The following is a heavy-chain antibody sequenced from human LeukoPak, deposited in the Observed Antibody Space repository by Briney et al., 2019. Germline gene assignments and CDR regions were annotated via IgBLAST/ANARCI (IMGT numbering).Heavy chain of an antibody. CDR1: GFTFSSYA. CDR2: ISYDGSNK. CDR3: ARDHAYARIAAAGLGYFDY. D-gene: IGHD6-13*01. Sequence: GGSLRLSCAASGFTFSSYAMHWVRQAPGKGLEWVTVISYDGSNKYYADSVKGRFTISRDNSKNTLYLQMNSLRAEDTAVYYCARDHAYARIAAAGLGYFDYWGQGTLVTVSS. J-gene: IGHJ4*02. V-gene: IGHV3-30*04.